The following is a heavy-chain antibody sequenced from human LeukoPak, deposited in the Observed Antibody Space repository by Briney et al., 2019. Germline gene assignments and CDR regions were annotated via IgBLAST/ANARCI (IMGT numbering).Heavy chain of an antibody. Sequence: GGSLRLSCAVSGFTFSSSWMHWVRQAPGKGLVWVSHIKTDGSTTAYADSVKGRFTISRDNAKNTLYLQMNSLRAEDTGVYYCARGNQQPPRSTPDYWGQGTLVTVSS. CDR1: GFTFSSSW. J-gene: IGHJ4*02. CDR3: ARGNQQPPRSTPDY. V-gene: IGHV3-74*01. D-gene: IGHD5-18*01. CDR2: IKTDGSTT.